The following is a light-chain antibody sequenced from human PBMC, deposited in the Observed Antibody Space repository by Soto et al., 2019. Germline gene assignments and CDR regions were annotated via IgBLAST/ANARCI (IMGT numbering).Light chain of an antibody. V-gene: IGKV3-15*01. CDR1: QSVSSN. J-gene: IGKJ1*01. Sequence: EIVMTQSPATLSVSPGERASLSCRASQSVSSNLAWYQQKPGQAPRLLMYATYIRAAGIPSRFSGSGSGTEFTLTISSLQSEDFAVYYCQQYNNWPPWTFGQGTKVEIK. CDR3: QQYNNWPPWT. CDR2: ATY.